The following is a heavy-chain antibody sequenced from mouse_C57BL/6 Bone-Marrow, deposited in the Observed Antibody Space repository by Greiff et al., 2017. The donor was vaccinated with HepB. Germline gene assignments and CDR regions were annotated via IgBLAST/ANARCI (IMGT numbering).Heavy chain of an antibody. J-gene: IGHJ2*01. Sequence: EVQGVESGPGLAKPSQTLSLTCSVTGYSITSYYWNWVRKFPGNILEFMGHISYSGSTYTNPSLKSRTSITRDTSKNQYYLQFSSVTTEDTATYYCARGGASWDFYYWGQGTTLTVSS. V-gene: IGHV3-8*01. D-gene: IGHD6-2*01. CDR3: ARGGASWDFYY. CDR2: ISYSGST. CDR1: GYSITSYY.